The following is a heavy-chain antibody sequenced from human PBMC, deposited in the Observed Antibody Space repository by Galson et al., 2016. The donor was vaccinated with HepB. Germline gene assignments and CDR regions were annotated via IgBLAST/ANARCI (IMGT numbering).Heavy chain of an antibody. Sequence: SETLSLTCAVSGASISTGHWWSWVRQPPGKGLEWVGEIYHNGSTYYNPSLKSRVTISVDTSKNQFSLKLSSVTAADTAVYYCARQGDPLIPWIQLWLPVYWGQGTLVTVSS. D-gene: IGHD5-18*01. V-gene: IGHV4-4*02. J-gene: IGHJ4*02. CDR1: GASISTGHW. CDR2: IYHNGST. CDR3: ARQGDPLIPWIQLWLPVY.